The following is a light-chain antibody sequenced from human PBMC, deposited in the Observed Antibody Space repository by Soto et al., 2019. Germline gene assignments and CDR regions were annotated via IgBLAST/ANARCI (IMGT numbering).Light chain of an antibody. CDR1: QSVSTN. V-gene: IGKV3-15*01. Sequence: EIVMTQSPATLSVSPGERATLSCRASQSVSTNLAWYQQKPGQAPRLLIYGASTRATGFPDRFSGSGSGTEFILTISSLQSEDFAVYYCQQYSHWPTLGQGTKVEIK. CDR3: QQYSHWPT. CDR2: GAS. J-gene: IGKJ1*01.